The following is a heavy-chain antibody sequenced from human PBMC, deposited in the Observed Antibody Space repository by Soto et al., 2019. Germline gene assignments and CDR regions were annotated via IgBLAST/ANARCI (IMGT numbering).Heavy chain of an antibody. CDR2: IYYSGST. CDR3: ARSSGWYAFDI. CDR1: GGSISSYY. D-gene: IGHD6-19*01. V-gene: IGHV4-59*01. Sequence: SETLSLTCTVSGGSISSYYWSWIRQPPGKGLEWIGYIYYSGSTNYNPSLKSRVTISVDTSKNQFSLKLSSVTAADTAVYYCARSSGWYAFDIWGQGTMVTVSS. J-gene: IGHJ3*02.